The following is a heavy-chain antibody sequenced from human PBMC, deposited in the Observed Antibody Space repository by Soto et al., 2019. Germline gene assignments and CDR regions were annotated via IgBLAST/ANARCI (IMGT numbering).Heavy chain of an antibody. V-gene: IGHV1-18*01. CDR1: GYTFTSYG. D-gene: IGHD3-22*01. J-gene: IGHJ6*02. CDR3: ARDPIIVVVIKNDYYGMDV. CDR2: ISAYNGNT. Sequence: QVQLVQSGAEVKKPGASVKVSCKASGYTFTSYGISWVRQAPGQGLEWMGWISAYNGNTNYAQKLQGRVTMTTDTATSKAYMELRSLRSDDTAVYYCARDPIIVVVIKNDYYGMDVWGQGTTVTVSS.